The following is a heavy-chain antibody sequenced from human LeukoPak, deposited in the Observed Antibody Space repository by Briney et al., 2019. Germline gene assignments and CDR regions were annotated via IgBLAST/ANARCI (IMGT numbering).Heavy chain of an antibody. CDR1: GFTFSSYA. CDR2: ISGSGGST. D-gene: IGHD6-6*01. Sequence: HPGGSLRLSCAASGFTFSSYAMSWVRQAPGKGLEWVSAISGSGGSTYYADSVKGRFTISRDNSKNTLYLQMNSLRAEDTAVYYCAKDPEYSSVRWFDPWGQGTLVTVSS. CDR3: AKDPEYSSVRWFDP. J-gene: IGHJ5*02. V-gene: IGHV3-23*01.